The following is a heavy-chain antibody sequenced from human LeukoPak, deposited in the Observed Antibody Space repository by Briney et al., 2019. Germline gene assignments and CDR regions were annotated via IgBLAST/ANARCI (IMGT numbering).Heavy chain of an antibody. CDR1: GGSISSSDYY. J-gene: IGHJ5*02. D-gene: IGHD2-8*01. Sequence: SETLSLTCTVSGGSISSSDYYWSWIRRPPGRGLEWLGNIYYTGSTSYNPSLRSRVTFSVDTFNNQFSLHLSSVTAADTAVYYCARENYCTNGVCWAFDPWGQGTLVTVSS. V-gene: IGHV4-39*07. CDR3: ARENYCTNGVCWAFDP. CDR2: IYYTGST.